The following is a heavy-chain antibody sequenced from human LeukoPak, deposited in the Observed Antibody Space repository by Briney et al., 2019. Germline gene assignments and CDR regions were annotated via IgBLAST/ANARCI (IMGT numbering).Heavy chain of an antibody. CDR2: ISGSGGST. Sequence: GASLRLSCAASGFTFSSYAMSWVRQAPGKGLEWVSAISGSGGSTYYADSVKGRFTISRDNSKNTLYLQMNSLRAEDTAVYYSAKDQYQLLYETWGQGTLVTVSS. J-gene: IGHJ5*02. V-gene: IGHV3-23*01. CDR1: GFTFSSYA. CDR3: AKDQYQLLYET. D-gene: IGHD2-2*02.